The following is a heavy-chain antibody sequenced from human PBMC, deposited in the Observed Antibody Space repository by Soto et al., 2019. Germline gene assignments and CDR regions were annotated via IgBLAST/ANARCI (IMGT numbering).Heavy chain of an antibody. CDR3: ARADVGGMDV. Sequence: ASVKFSFKASGYNFTSDHMHWLRQAPGQGLEWMGIINPSGGSTSYAQKFQGRVTMTRDTSTSTVYMELSRLRSEDTAVYYCARADVGGMDVWGQGTTVTVSS. J-gene: IGHJ6*02. D-gene: IGHD6-19*01. CDR2: INPSGGST. CDR1: GYNFTSDH. V-gene: IGHV1-46*01.